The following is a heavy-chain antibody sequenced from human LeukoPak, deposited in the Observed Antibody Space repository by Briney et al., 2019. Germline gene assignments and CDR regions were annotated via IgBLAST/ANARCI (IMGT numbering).Heavy chain of an antibody. D-gene: IGHD6-13*01. CDR2: IYSGGTT. CDR3: ARDRGGSRSDC. J-gene: IGHJ4*02. CDR1: GFTVSTNY. V-gene: IGHV3-66*01. Sequence: PGGSLRLSCAASGFTVSTNYMSWVRQAPGMGLEWVSVIYSGGTTYYADSVKGRFTISRDNSKNTLYLQMNSLRAEDTAVYYCARDRGGSRSDCWGQGTLVTVSS.